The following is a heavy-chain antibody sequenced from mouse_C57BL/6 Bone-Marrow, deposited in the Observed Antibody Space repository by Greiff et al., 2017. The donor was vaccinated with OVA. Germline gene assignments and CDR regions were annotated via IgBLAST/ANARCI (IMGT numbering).Heavy chain of an antibody. Sequence: VKLQESDAELVKPGASVKISCKVSGYTFTDHTIHWMKQRPEQGLEWIGYIYPRDGSTKYNEKFKGKATLTADKSSSTAYMQLNSLTSEDSAVYFCARYYYGSDWYFDVWGTGTRSPSPQ. CDR1: GYTFTDHT. J-gene: IGHJ1*03. CDR3: ARYYYGSDWYFDV. D-gene: IGHD1-1*01. CDR2: IYPRDGST. V-gene: IGHV1-78*01.